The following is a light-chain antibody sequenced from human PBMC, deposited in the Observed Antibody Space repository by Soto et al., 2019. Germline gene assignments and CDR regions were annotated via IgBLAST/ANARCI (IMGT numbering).Light chain of an antibody. J-gene: IGLJ1*01. CDR3: SSYAGSNNLP. CDR1: ISDVGGYNY. Sequence: QSVLTQPPSASLSPGQSVTISCSGTISDVGGYNYVSWYQQHPGKAPKLMIYEVSKRPSGVPDRFSGSKSGNTASLTVSGLQAEDEADYYCSSYAGSNNLPFGTGTKVTVL. V-gene: IGLV2-8*01. CDR2: EVS.